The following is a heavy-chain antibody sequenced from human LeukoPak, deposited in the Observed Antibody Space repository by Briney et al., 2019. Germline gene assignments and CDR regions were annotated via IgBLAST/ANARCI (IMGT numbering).Heavy chain of an antibody. Sequence: GESLRISCKGSGYSFTSYWISWLRQMPGKGLEWMGRIDPSDSYTNYSPSFQGHVTISADKSISTAYLQWSSLKASDTAMYYCARLRTYYYGSGSPEPSGMDVWGKGTTVTVSS. V-gene: IGHV5-10-1*01. CDR3: ARLRTYYYGSGSPEPSGMDV. CDR1: GYSFTSYW. J-gene: IGHJ6*04. CDR2: IDPSDSYT. D-gene: IGHD3-10*01.